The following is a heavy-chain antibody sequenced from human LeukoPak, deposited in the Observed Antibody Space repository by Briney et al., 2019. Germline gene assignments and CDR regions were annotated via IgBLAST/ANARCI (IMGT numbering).Heavy chain of an antibody. D-gene: IGHD3-22*01. V-gene: IGHV1-69*13. CDR1: GGTFSSYA. J-gene: IGHJ4*02. CDR3: ARGRRSLTMIVVVITYYFGY. CDR2: IIPIFGTA. Sequence: GASVKVSCXASGGTFSSYAISWVRRAPGQGLEWMGGIIPIFGTANYAQKFQGRVTITADESTSTAYMELSSLRSEDTAVYYCARGRRSLTMIVVVITYYFGYWGQGTLVTVSS.